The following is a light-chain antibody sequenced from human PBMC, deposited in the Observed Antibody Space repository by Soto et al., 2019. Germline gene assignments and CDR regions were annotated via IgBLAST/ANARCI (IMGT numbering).Light chain of an antibody. J-gene: IGKJ1*01. CDR2: GAS. CDR1: QSVNIY. Sequence: IVRTKSTATLSVSPGERDTLSFRASQSVNIYLAWYQHKPGQAPRLLIFGASYRATGIPARFSGSGSGTDFTLTISSLETEDSAIYYCQQSHIWPPITFGQGTKVDIK. CDR3: QQSHIWPPIT. V-gene: IGKV3D-15*01.